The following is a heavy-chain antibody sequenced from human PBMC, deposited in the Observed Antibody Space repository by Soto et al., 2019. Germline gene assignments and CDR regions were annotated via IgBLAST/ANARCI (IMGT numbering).Heavy chain of an antibody. D-gene: IGHD2-15*01. CDR3: AKDRRSILYSVDFDY. Sequence: PGGSLRLSCAASGFTFRSYAMSWVRQAPGKGLEWVSAISGSGGSTYYADSVKGRFTISRDNSKNTLYLQMNSLRAEDTAVYYCAKDRRSILYSVDFDYWGQGTLVTVSS. V-gene: IGHV3-23*01. J-gene: IGHJ4*02. CDR2: ISGSGGST. CDR1: GFTFRSYA.